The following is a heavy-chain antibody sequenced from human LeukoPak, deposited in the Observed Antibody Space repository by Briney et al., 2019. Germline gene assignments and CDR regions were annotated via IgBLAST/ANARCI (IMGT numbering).Heavy chain of an antibody. V-gene: IGHV3-21*01. J-gene: IGHJ3*02. CDR3: ARDQFFVEMATISAFDI. CDR1: GFTFSSYS. CDR2: ISSSSSYI. D-gene: IGHD5-24*01. Sequence: GGSLRLSCAASGFTFSSYSMNWVPQAPGKGLPSVTSISSSSSYIYYADSVKGRFTISRDNAKNSLYLQMNSLRAEDTAVYYCARDQFFVEMATISAFDIWGQGTMVTVSS.